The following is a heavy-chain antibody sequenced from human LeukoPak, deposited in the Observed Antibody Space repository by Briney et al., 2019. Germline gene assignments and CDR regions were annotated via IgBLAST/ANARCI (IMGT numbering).Heavy chain of an antibody. Sequence: PGGSLRLSCAASGFTFSNAWMNWVRQAPGKGLEWVSCISISSNYIYYPDSEKGRFTISRDNAKNSLYLQMNSLRAEDTAVYYCARDGGGGLDYWGQGTLVTVSS. D-gene: IGHD2-15*01. J-gene: IGHJ4*02. CDR2: ISISSNYI. CDR1: GFTFSNAW. CDR3: ARDGGGGLDY. V-gene: IGHV3-21*01.